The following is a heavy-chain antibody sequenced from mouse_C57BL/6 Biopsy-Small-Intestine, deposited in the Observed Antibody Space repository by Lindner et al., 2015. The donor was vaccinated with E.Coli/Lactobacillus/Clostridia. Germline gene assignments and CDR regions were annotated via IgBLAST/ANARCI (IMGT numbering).Heavy chain of an antibody. CDR2: INANNGNT. D-gene: IGHD1-1*02. CDR1: GYMFGTYL. CDR3: ARQGAFWTAYYYDN. J-gene: IGHJ4*01. V-gene: IGHV1-64*01. Sequence: SVKVSCKTSGYMFGTYLFTWVRQAPGQGPEWMGWINANNGNTNYAQKFQGRLTMTTDTSARTAYMELRSLKSDDTAVYYCARQGAFWTAYYYDNWGQGTLVTVSS.